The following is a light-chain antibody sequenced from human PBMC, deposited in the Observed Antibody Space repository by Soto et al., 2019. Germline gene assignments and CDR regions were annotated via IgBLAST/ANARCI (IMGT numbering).Light chain of an antibody. CDR1: SSDGGGYNY. CDR3: SSYTSSSTLVV. V-gene: IGLV2-14*01. CDR2: DVS. Sequence: QSALTQPASVSGSPGQSITISCTGTSSDGGGYNYVSWYQQHPGKAPKLMIYDVSNRPSGVSNRFSGSKSGNTASLTISGLQAEDEADYYCSSYTSSSTLVVFVGGTKLTVL. J-gene: IGLJ2*01.